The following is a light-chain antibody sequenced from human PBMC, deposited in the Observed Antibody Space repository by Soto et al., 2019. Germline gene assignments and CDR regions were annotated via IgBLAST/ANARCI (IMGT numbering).Light chain of an antibody. CDR2: AAS. CDR3: QQRTYWPRT. V-gene: IGKV3-11*01. Sequence: EIVLTQSPGTLSLSPGERATLSCRASQIVNTNVAWYQQRPGQAPRLLIFAASTRATGVAARFSGSGSGTDFNLTISSLEPEDFAVYYCQQRTYWPRTFGPGTKV. J-gene: IGKJ1*01. CDR1: QIVNTN.